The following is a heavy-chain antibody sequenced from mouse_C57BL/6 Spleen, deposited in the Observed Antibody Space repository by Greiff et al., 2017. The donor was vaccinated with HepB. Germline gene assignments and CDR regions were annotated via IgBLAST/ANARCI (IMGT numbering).Heavy chain of an antibody. CDR2: ISSGSSTI. CDR1: GFTFSDYG. Sequence: EVKLMESGGGLVKPGGSLKLSCAASGFTFSDYGMHWVRQAPEKGLEWVAYISSGSSTIYYADTVKGRFTISRDNAKNTLFLQMTSLRSEDTAMYYCARQGYYYGSSYVDAMDYWGQGTSVTVSS. D-gene: IGHD1-1*01. J-gene: IGHJ4*01. CDR3: ARQGYYYGSSYVDAMDY. V-gene: IGHV5-17*01.